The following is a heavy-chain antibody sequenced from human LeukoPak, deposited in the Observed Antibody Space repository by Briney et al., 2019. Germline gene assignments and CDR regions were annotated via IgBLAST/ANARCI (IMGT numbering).Heavy chain of an antibody. CDR3: ARVMVGRFLEWLFLDAFDI. D-gene: IGHD3-3*01. Sequence: ASVKVSCKASGDTVTSYGISWVRQSPGQGLEWMGWISAYNGNTNYAQKLQGRVTMTTDTSTSTAYMELRSLRSDETAVYYCARVMVGRFLEWLFLDAFDIWGQGTMVTVSS. CDR1: GDTVTSYG. V-gene: IGHV1-18*01. J-gene: IGHJ3*02. CDR2: ISAYNGNT.